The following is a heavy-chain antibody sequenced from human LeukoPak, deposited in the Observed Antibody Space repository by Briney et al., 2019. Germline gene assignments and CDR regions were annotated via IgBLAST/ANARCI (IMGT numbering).Heavy chain of an antibody. CDR3: ARAPRWQQLVPGYFDY. J-gene: IGHJ4*02. CDR2: ITSNGGST. CDR1: GFTFSSYA. D-gene: IGHD6-13*01. V-gene: IGHV3-64*01. Sequence: GRSLRLSCAASGFTFSSYAMHWVRQAPGKGLEYVSAITSNGGSTYYANSVKGRFTISRDNSKNTLYLQMGSLRVEDMAVYYCARAPRWQQLVPGYFDYWGQGTLVTVSS.